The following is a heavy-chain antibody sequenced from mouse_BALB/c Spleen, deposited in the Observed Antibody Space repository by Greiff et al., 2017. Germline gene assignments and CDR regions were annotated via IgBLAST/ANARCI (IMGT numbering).Heavy chain of an antibody. CDR2: IYPGNGDT. CDR1: GYTFTSYN. J-gene: IGHJ3*01. Sequence: LQQPGAELVKPGASVKMSCKASGYTFTSYNMHWVKQTPGQGLEWIGAIYPGNGDTSYNQKFKGKATLTADKSSSTAYMQLSSLTSEDSAVYYCAREAYWGQGTLVTVSA. V-gene: IGHV1-12*01. CDR3: AREAY.